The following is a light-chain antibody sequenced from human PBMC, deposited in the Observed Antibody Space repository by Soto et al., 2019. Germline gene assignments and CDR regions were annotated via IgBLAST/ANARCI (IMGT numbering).Light chain of an antibody. V-gene: IGLV2-8*01. CDR3: SSYSRSINYV. CDR2: EVN. Sequence: QSVLTPPPSASGSPGQSATISCTGSNNEIGGYTYVSWYQQLPGKAPKLIIYEVNKRPSGIPDHFSGSKSGNTASLTVSGLQPEDEAEYFCSSYSRSINYVFGTGTKVTVL. J-gene: IGLJ1*01. CDR1: NNEIGGYTY.